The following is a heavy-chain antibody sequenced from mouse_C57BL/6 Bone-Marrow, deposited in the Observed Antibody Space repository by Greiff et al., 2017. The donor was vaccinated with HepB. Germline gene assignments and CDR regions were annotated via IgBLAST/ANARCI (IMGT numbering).Heavy chain of an antibody. J-gene: IGHJ4*01. CDR3: VSYDDYAMDY. CDR1: GFSFNTYA. Sequence: DVMLVESGGGLVQPKGSLKLSCAASGFSFNTYAMNWVRQAPGKGLEWVARIRSKSNNYATYYADSVKDRFTISRDDSESMLYLQMNNLKTEDTAMYYCVSYDDYAMDYWGQGTSVTVSS. CDR2: IRSKSNNYAT. D-gene: IGHD2-12*01. V-gene: IGHV10-1*01.